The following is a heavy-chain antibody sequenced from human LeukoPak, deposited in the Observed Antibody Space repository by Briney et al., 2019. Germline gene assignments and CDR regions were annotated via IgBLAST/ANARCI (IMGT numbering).Heavy chain of an antibody. CDR2: INPNRGGT. J-gene: IGHJ4*02. Sequence: ASVKVSCKPSGYTFTGYYMHWVRQAPGQGLEWMGGINPNRGGTNYAQKFQGRVTMTRDTSISTAYMELSRLRSDDTAVYYCAKGRGRTDVDTTMSPQDYWGQGTLVTVCS. CDR3: AKGRGRTDVDTTMSPQDY. V-gene: IGHV1-2*02. D-gene: IGHD5-18*01. CDR1: GYTFTGYY.